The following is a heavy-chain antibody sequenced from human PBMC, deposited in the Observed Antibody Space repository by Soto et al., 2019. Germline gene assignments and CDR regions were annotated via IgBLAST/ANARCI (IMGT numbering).Heavy chain of an antibody. D-gene: IGHD3-10*01. CDR2: IVPILGVP. Sequence: QVQLVQSGAEVKKPGSSVKVSCKASGGTFSSYTVSWVRQAPGQGLEWMGGIVPILGVPNYAQRFQGRVTITADKGTNTAYMQLSSLRSEDRAVYYCARDRYAYGSASTIDYWGQGTLVTVSS. V-gene: IGHV1-69*08. CDR1: GGTFSSYT. J-gene: IGHJ4*02. CDR3: ARDRYAYGSASTIDY.